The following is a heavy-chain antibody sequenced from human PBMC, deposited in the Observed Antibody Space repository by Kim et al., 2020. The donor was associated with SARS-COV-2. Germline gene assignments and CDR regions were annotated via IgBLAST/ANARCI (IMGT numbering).Heavy chain of an antibody. Sequence: GSTNYNPSLKRRVTISVDTSKNQFSLKLSSGTAADTAVYYCARGQDWFDPWGQGTLVTVSS. V-gene: IGHV4-34*01. J-gene: IGHJ5*02. CDR2: GST. CDR3: ARGQDWFDP.